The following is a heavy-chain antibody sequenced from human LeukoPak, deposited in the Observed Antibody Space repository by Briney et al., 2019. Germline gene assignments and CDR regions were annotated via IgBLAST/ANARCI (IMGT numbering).Heavy chain of an antibody. D-gene: IGHD2-2*02. CDR3: AKDLGGVVVPAAILSPYYYYGMDV. CDR1: GFTFSSYG. V-gene: IGHV3-30*18. Sequence: PGRSLRLSCAASGFTFSSYGMHWVRQAPGKGLEWVAVISYDGSNKYYADSVKGRFTISRDNSKNTLYLQMNSLRAEDTAVYYCAKDLGGVVVPAAILSPYYYYGMDVWGQGTTVTVSS. CDR2: ISYDGSNK. J-gene: IGHJ6*02.